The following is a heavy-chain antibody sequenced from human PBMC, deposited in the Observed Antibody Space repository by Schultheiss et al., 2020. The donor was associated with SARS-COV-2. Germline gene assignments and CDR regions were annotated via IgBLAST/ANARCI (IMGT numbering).Heavy chain of an antibody. CDR2: INHSGST. D-gene: IGHD3-10*01. CDR1: GGSFSGYY. Sequence: SETLSLTCAVYGGSFSGYYWGWIRQPPGKGLEWIGEINHSGSTNYNPSLKSRVTISVDTSKNQFSLKLSSVTAADTAVYYCARVRGAPTDYYGSGSYPYYFDDWGQGTLVTVSS. J-gene: IGHJ4*02. CDR3: ARVRGAPTDYYGSGSYPYYFDD. V-gene: IGHV4-34*01.